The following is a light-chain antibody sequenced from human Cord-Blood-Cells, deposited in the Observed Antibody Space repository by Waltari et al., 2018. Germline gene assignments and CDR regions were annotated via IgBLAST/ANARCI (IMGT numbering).Light chain of an antibody. CDR1: QSISRY. J-gene: IGKJ2*01. Sequence: DIQMTQSPSSLSASVGDRVTITCLASQSISRYLNWYQQKPAKAPKLLIYTASSLQSWVPSRFSGSGSGTDFTLTISSLQPEDFATYYCQQSYSTLPYTFGQGTKLDIK. CDR3: QQSYSTLPYT. V-gene: IGKV1-39*01. CDR2: TAS.